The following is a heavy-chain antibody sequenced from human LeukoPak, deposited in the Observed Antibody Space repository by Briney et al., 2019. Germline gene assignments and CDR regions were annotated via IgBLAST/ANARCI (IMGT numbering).Heavy chain of an antibody. V-gene: IGHV1-18*01. Sequence: ASVKVSCKASGYTFTSYGISWVRQAPGQGLEWMGWISAYNGNTNYAQKLQGRVTMTTDTSTSTAYMELRSLRSDDTAVYYCARVTYYYGSGSYYPDYWGQGTLVTVSS. D-gene: IGHD3-10*01. CDR1: GYTFTSYG. CDR3: ARVTYYYGSGSYYPDY. J-gene: IGHJ4*02. CDR2: ISAYNGNT.